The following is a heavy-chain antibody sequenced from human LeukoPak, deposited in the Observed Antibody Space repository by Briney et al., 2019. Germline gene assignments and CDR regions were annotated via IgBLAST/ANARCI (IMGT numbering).Heavy chain of an antibody. Sequence: GASVKVSCKASGYTLIGYYMHWVRQAPGRGPEWMGWINPKNGDTKYAQKFQGRVTMTRDTSISTAYMELTGLRSDDMAVYYCARDDLVVVTAATPDAWFDPWGQGTLVTVSS. D-gene: IGHD2-15*01. CDR3: ARDDLVVVTAATPDAWFDP. CDR1: GYTLIGYY. J-gene: IGHJ5*02. CDR2: INPKNGDT. V-gene: IGHV1-2*02.